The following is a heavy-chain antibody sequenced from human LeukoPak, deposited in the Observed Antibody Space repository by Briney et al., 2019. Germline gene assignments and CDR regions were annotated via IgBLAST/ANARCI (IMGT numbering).Heavy chain of an antibody. CDR1: GFTFSSYW. D-gene: IGHD3-10*01. CDR2: IKQDGSEK. J-gene: IGHJ4*02. V-gene: IGHV3-7*01. CDR3: ARETIWFGELSDLYYFDY. Sequence: PGGSLRLSCAASGFTFSSYWMSWVRQAPGKGLEWVANIKQDGSEKYYVDSVKGRFTISRDNAKDSLYLQMNSLRAEDTAVYYCARETIWFGELSDLYYFDYWGQGTLVTVSS.